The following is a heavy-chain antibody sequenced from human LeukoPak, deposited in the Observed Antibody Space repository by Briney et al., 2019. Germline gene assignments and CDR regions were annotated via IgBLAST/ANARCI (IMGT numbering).Heavy chain of an antibody. V-gene: IGHV3-13*01. CDR3: VRGGEIGLDY. J-gene: IGHJ4*01. Sequence: GGSLRLSCAASGYTFNTYDMHWVRQTTGKGLEWISSIDYSGGYTYYAGSVKGRFTISRENDKNSLYLHMNSLRVGDTAVYSCVRGGEIGLDYWGHGTLVTVSS. CDR1: GYTFNTYD. D-gene: IGHD3-16*01. CDR2: IDYSGGYT.